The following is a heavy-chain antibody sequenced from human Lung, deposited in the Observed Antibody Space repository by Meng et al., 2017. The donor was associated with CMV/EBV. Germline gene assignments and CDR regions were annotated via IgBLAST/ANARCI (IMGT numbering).Heavy chain of an antibody. J-gene: IGHJ4*02. CDR2: VSAHNGDT. D-gene: IGHD2-15*01. CDR1: GYKFTTYH. V-gene: IGHV1-18*04. Sequence: ASVKVSCKASGYKFTTYHLSWVRQAPGQGLEWMGWVSAHNGDTNYVQKFQGRVTMTADTSTSTAYMELRNLTSDDTAVYYCARRPGYDHHDYWGQGTLVTVSS. CDR3: ARRPGYDHHDY.